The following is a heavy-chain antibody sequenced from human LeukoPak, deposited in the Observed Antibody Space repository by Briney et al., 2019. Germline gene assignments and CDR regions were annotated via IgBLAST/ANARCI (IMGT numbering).Heavy chain of an antibody. CDR2: ISGSTGNT. D-gene: IGHD2-2*01. J-gene: IGHJ5*02. CDR1: GYSFASYS. CDR3: ARVGRDCSSINCYWEDWFDP. V-gene: IGHV1-18*04. Sequence: ASVKVSCKASGYSFASYSITWVREAPGQGPEWMGWISGSTGNTHYAQNVQGRVTMTTDTATSTAYMELRSLGSDDTAVYYCARVGRDCSSINCYWEDWFDPWGQGTLVIVSS.